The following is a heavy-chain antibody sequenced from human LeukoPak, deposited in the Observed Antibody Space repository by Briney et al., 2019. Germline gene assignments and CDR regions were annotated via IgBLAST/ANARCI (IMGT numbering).Heavy chain of an antibody. CDR3: ARDVSDSSPSDAFDI. Sequence: GGSLRLSCAASGFTFSSYSMYWVRQAPGKGLEWVSSISSSSSYIYYADSVKGRFTISRDNAKNSLYLQMNSLRAEDTAVYYCARDVSDSSPSDAFDIWGQGTMVTVSS. J-gene: IGHJ3*02. CDR2: ISSSSSYI. D-gene: IGHD6-6*01. CDR1: GFTFSSYS. V-gene: IGHV3-21*01.